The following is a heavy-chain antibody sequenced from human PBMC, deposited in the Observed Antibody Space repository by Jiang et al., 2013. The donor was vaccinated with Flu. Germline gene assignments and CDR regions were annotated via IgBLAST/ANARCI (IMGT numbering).Heavy chain of an antibody. CDR3: AKDYDAGGPLDP. J-gene: IGHJ5*02. CDR2: ISWNSGSV. CDR1: GFTFSSYA. Sequence: SLRLSCAASGFTFSSYAMHWVRQAPGKGLEWVSGISWNSGSVGYADSVRGRFTISRYNAKNSLYLQMNSLRAEDTAVYYCAKDYDAGGPLDPWGQGTLVTVSS. D-gene: IGHD3-16*01. V-gene: IGHV3-9*01.